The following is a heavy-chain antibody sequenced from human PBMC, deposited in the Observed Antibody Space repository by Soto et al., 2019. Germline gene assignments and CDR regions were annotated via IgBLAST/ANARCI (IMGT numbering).Heavy chain of an antibody. Sequence: PSETLSLTCTVSGGSISSYYWSCIRQPPGKGLEWIGYIYYSGSTNYNPSLKSRVTISVDKSKNQFSLKLSSVTAADTAVYYCARVVTLLISVAGDPYYFDYWGQGTLVTVSS. CDR3: ARVVTLLISVAGDPYYFDY. CDR2: IYYSGST. J-gene: IGHJ4*02. D-gene: IGHD2-21*02. V-gene: IGHV4-59*12. CDR1: GGSISSYY.